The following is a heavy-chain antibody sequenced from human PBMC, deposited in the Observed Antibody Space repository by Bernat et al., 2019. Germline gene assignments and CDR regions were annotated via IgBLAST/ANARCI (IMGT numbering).Heavy chain of an antibody. CDR1: GLTFSSYM. CDR3: AKDGQLTPYFYYYMDV. D-gene: IGHD3-10*01. CDR2: ISYDGSTD. J-gene: IGHJ6*03. Sequence: VQLVESGGGVVQPGRSLRLSCAVSGLTFSSYMMHWVRQAPGKGLEWVAVISYDGSTDYYADSVKGRFTISRDNAKNTLYLQMNSLRAEDTAVYYCAKDGQLTPYFYYYMDVWGRGTTVTVSS. V-gene: IGHV3-30*07.